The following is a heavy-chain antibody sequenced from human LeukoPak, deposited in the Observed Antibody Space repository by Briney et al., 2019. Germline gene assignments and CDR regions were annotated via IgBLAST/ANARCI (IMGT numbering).Heavy chain of an antibody. D-gene: IGHD3-10*01. Sequence: SVKVSCKASGGTFSSYAISWVRQAPGQGLEWMGGIIPIFGTANYAQKFQGRVTITTDESTSTAYMELSSLRSEDTAVYYRARSGDNWFDPWGQGTLVTVSS. V-gene: IGHV1-69*05. CDR3: ARSGDNWFDP. CDR1: GGTFSSYA. CDR2: IIPIFGTA. J-gene: IGHJ5*02.